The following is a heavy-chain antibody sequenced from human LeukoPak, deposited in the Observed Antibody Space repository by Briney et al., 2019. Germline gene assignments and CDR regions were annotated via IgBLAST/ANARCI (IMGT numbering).Heavy chain of an antibody. J-gene: IGHJ6*02. Sequence: GGSLRLSCAASGFIFSGFWMHWVRQAPGKGLVWVSRIDSDGTTTTYADSVKGRFTISRDNAKNTLYLQMNSLRAEDTAVYYCAGSGYDSYYAMDVWGQGTTVTVSS. CDR3: AGSGYDSYYAMDV. D-gene: IGHD2-15*01. CDR1: GFIFSGFW. V-gene: IGHV3-74*03. CDR2: IDSDGTTT.